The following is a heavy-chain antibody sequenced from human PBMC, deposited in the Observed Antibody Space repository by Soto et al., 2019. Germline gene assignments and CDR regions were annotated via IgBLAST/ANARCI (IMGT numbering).Heavy chain of an antibody. CDR1: GYAFTRYN. CDR3: ARVRGGGSEYFFDY. V-gene: IGHV1-46*01. Sequence: GASLKVSCKASGYAFTRYNVHWVLQAPGQGLEWMAIINPSGGTTYYVQKFKGRVTLTTDTSTSTVYMELSSLRSDDTAVYYCARVRGGGSEYFFDYWGQGTLVTVSS. J-gene: IGHJ4*02. CDR2: INPSGGTT. D-gene: IGHD2-15*01.